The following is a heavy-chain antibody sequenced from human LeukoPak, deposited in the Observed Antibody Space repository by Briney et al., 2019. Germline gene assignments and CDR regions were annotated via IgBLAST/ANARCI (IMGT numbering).Heavy chain of an antibody. CDR2: ISSSSSYI. Sequence: GGSLRLSCAASGFTFSSYWMSWVRQAPGKGLEWVSSISSSSSYIYYADSVKGRFTISRDNAKNSLYLQMNSLRAEDTAVYYCARADLWFGEFYWGQGTLVTISS. CDR3: ARADLWFGEFY. J-gene: IGHJ4*02. D-gene: IGHD3-10*01. V-gene: IGHV3-21*01. CDR1: GFTFSSYW.